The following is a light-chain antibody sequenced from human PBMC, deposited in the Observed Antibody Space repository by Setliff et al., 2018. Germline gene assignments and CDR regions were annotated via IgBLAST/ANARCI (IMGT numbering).Light chain of an antibody. Sequence: QSALTQPRSVSGSPGQSVTISCTGTSSDVGGYNYVSRYQQHPGKAPKLMIYDVSKRPSGVPDRFSGSKSGNTASLTISGLQAEDEADYCCCSYAGSYTYVFGTGTKVTVL. CDR1: SSDVGGYNY. V-gene: IGLV2-11*01. CDR3: CSYAGSYTYV. J-gene: IGLJ1*01. CDR2: DVS.